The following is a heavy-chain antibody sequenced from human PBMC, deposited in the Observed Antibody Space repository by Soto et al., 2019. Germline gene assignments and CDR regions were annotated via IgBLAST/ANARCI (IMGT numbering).Heavy chain of an antibody. V-gene: IGHV1-69*02. Sequence: QVQLVQSGAEVKKPGSSVKVSCKAPGGTFSSYTISWVRQAPGQGLEWMGRIIPILGIANYAQKFQGRVTITADKSTSTAYMELSSLRSEDTAVYYCARGRGAYCSGGSCYSEADYYYYMDVWGKGTTVTVSS. D-gene: IGHD2-15*01. CDR2: IIPILGIA. CDR3: ARGRGAYCSGGSCYSEADYYYYMDV. CDR1: GGTFSSYT. J-gene: IGHJ6*03.